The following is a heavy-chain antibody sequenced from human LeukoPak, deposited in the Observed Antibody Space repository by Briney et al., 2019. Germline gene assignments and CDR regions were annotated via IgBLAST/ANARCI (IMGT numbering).Heavy chain of an antibody. Sequence: GGSLRLSCAASGFRFSNYAMGWVRQAPGKGLEWVSAISGNGGSLYYADSMKGRFTISRDNSKNTLYLQMNSLRAEDTAVYYCRMDVVPAAIVDYWGQGTLVTVSS. V-gene: IGHV3-23*01. J-gene: IGHJ4*02. CDR3: RMDVVPAAIVDY. CDR2: ISGNGGSL. CDR1: GFRFSNYA. D-gene: IGHD2-2*01.